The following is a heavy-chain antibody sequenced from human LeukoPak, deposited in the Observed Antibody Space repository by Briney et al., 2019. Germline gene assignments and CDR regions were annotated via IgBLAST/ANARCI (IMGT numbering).Heavy chain of an antibody. V-gene: IGHV3-30*18. J-gene: IGHJ4*02. CDR3: AKAGLDSNNWYYYY. CDR1: GFTFNKYG. CDR2: ISYDGSYK. D-gene: IGHD6-13*01. Sequence: GGSLRLSCAASGFTFNKYGIHWVRQPPGKGLEWVTVISYDGSYKYYTDSVKGRFTISRDNSTNTVYLQMNSLRAEDTAVYYCAKAGLDSNNWYYYYWGQGTLVTVSS.